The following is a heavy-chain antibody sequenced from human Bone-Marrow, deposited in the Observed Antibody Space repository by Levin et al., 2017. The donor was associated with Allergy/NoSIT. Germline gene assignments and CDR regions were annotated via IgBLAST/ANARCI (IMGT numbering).Heavy chain of an antibody. CDR1: GFTFSSSW. CDR3: ARARTTVTTFSGY. D-gene: IGHD4-17*01. CDR2: INSDGSST. Sequence: LSLTCAASGFTFSSSWMHWVRPAPGKGLVWVSRINSDGSSTSYADSVKGRFTISRDNAKNTLYLQMNSLRAEDTAVYYCARARTTVTTFSGYWGQGTLVTVSS. V-gene: IGHV3-74*01. J-gene: IGHJ4*02.